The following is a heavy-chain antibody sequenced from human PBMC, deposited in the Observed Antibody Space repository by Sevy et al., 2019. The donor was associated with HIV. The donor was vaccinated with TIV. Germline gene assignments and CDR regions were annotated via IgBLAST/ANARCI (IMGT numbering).Heavy chain of an antibody. V-gene: IGHV3-7*01. CDR2: IKPDGGEK. J-gene: IGHJ6*02. CDR3: ARVSSIYYDRGYYYAMDV. Sequence: GGSLRLSCVASGFTFTDHWMTWLRQAPGKGLEWVANIKPDGGEKYHMDSVKGRFTISRDNAKNSLYLQMNSLRAEDSAVYFCARVSSIYYDRGYYYAMDVWGQGTTVTVSS. CDR1: GFTFTDHW. D-gene: IGHD3-22*01.